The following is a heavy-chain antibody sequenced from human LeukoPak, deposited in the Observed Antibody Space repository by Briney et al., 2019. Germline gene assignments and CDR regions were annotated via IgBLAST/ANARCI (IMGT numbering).Heavy chain of an antibody. CDR2: IISSNSIL. CDR3: ARNFDS. D-gene: IGHD2/OR15-2a*01. Sequence: GGSLTLSCAASGFTFTRYTVNWLRQSPGKGLEWVSYIISSNSILLYADSVKGRFTMSRDNPENSLYLQMKSLRAEDTAVYYCARNFDSWGQGTLVTVSS. J-gene: IGHJ4*02. CDR1: GFTFTRYT. V-gene: IGHV3-48*01.